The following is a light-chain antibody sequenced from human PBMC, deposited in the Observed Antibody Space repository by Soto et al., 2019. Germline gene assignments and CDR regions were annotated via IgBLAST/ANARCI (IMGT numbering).Light chain of an antibody. J-gene: IGLJ3*02. V-gene: IGLV2-8*01. CDR1: SSDVGGYNY. CDR3: SEYSGIKNLV. Sequence: QSALTQPPSASGSPGQSVTISCTGTSSDVGGYNYVSWYQQHPGKAPKLMIDEVSKRPSGVPDRFSGSKSGNTASLTVSGLQDEDEAAYYCSEYSGIKNLVFGEGTKLPVL. CDR2: EVS.